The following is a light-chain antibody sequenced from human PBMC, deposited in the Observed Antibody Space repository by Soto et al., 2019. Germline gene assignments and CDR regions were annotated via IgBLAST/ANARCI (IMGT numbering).Light chain of an antibody. V-gene: IGKV3-15*01. J-gene: IGKJ2*01. CDR2: GAS. Sequence: EIVMTQSPATLSVSPGERAALYCRASQSVSDNLAWYQQKPGQAPRLLIYGASTRAAGVPARFSGSGSGTEFTLTISSLQSEDFAVFYCQQYISWPYTFGQGTKLEIK. CDR1: QSVSDN. CDR3: QQYISWPYT.